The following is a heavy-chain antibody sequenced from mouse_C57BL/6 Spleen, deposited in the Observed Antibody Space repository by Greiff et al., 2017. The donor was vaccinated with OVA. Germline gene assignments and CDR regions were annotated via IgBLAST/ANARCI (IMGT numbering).Heavy chain of an antibody. CDR3: TRSGYYGSSSAWFAY. D-gene: IGHD1-1*01. CDR2: IDPETGGT. J-gene: IGHJ3*01. V-gene: IGHV1-15*01. CDR1: GYTFTDYE. Sequence: SGAELVRPGASVTLSCKASGYTFTDYEMHWVKQTPVHGLEWIGAIDPETGGTAYNQKFKGKAILTADKSSSTAYMELRSLTSEDSAVYYCTRSGYYGSSSAWFAYWGQGTLVTVSA.